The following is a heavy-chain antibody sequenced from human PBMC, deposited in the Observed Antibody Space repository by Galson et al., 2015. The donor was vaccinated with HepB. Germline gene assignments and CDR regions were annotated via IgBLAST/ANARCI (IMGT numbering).Heavy chain of an antibody. CDR1: GFTFSMYW. V-gene: IGHV3-7*03. CDR3: ARDQYAGSETAGANKY. CDR2: IKQDGSEK. Sequence: SLRLSCAGSGFTFSMYWMTWVRQAPGKGLEWVASIKQDGSEKHYVDSVKGRFTISRDNAQNSLYLQMNSLRAEDTAFYYCARDQYAGSETAGANKYWGQGTLVIVSS. D-gene: IGHD3-10*01. J-gene: IGHJ4*02.